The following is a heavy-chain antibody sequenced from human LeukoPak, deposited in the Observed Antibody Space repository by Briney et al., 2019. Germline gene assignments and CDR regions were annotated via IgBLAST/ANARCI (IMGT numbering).Heavy chain of an antibody. J-gene: IGHJ4*02. CDR3: ARVKDYYDSSGSHFDY. Sequence: VASVKVSCKASGYTFTSYAMHWVRQAPGQRLEWMGWINAGNGNTKYSQKFQGRVTITRDTSASTAYMELSSLRSEDTAVYYCARVKDYYDSSGSHFDYWGQGTLVTVSS. V-gene: IGHV1-3*01. CDR1: GYTFTSYA. CDR2: INAGNGNT. D-gene: IGHD3-22*01.